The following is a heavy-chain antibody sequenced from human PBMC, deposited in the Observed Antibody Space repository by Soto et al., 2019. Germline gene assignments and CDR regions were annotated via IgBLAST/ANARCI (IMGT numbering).Heavy chain of an antibody. CDR1: GGSISSYY. CDR3: ARVGSGFYFDY. V-gene: IGHV4-59*07. J-gene: IGHJ4*02. CDR2: IYYSGST. D-gene: IGHD3-10*01. Sequence: SDTLSLTCTISGGSISSYYWSWIQQPPGKGLEWIGYIYYSGSTNYNPSLKSRVTISVDTSKNQFSLKLSSVTAADTAVYYCARVGSGFYFDYWGQGTLVTVS.